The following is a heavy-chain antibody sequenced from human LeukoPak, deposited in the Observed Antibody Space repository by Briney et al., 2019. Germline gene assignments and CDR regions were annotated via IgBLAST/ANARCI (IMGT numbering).Heavy chain of an antibody. CDR2: VDSSGSS. J-gene: IGHJ5*02. CDR3: ARDRSRADPRLEIAAAGRLYSFDP. V-gene: IGHV4-4*07. CDR1: GSSLTNYY. D-gene: IGHD6-13*01. Sequence: SETLSLTCTVSGSSLTNYYWNWIRQSAAKGLEWIGRVDSSGSSNYNPSLKSRVSMSVDTSKNQLSLKVTSVTAADTAVYYCARDRSRADPRLEIAAAGRLYSFDPWGQGILVTVSS.